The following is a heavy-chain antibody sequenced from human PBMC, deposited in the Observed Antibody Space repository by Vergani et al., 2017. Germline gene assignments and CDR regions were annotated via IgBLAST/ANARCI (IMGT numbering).Heavy chain of an antibody. CDR1: GFTVSSNY. J-gene: IGHJ6*02. CDR2: IYSGGRT. D-gene: IGHD1-26*01. V-gene: IGHV3-66*02. CDR3: ASPGEPRYSGSYSHYYYYGMDV. Sequence: EVQLVESGGGLVQPGGSLRLSCAASGFTVSSNYMSWVRQAPGKGLEWVSVIYSGGRTYYADSVKGRFTISRDNSKTTLYLQMNSVRAEDTAVYYCASPGEPRYSGSYSHYYYYGMDVGGQGTTVTVSS.